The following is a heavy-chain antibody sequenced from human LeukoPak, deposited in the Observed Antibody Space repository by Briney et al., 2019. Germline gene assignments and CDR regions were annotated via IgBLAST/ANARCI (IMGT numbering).Heavy chain of an antibody. CDR2: ISYDGSNK. CDR3: AKNKPILYLGY. CDR1: GFTFSSYG. Sequence: PGGSLRLSCAASGFTFSSYGMHWVRQAPGKGLEWVAVISYDGSNKYYADSVKGRFTISRDNSKNTLYLQMNSLRAEDTAVYYCAKNKPILYLGYWGQGTLVTVAS. J-gene: IGHJ4*02. V-gene: IGHV3-30*18. D-gene: IGHD2-8*01.